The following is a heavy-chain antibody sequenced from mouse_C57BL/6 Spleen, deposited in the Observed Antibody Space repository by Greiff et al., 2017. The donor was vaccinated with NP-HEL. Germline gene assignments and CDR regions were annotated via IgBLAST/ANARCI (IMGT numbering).Heavy chain of an antibody. CDR3: TRKGMDGSGNYFDY. V-gene: IGHV5-9-1*02. CDR1: GFTFSSYA. Sequence: EVMLVESGEGLVKPGGSLKLSCAASGFTFSSYAMSWVRQTPEKRLEWVAYISSGGDYIYYADTVKGRFTISRDNARNTLYLQMSSLKSEDTAMYYCTRKGMDGSGNYFDYWGQGTTLTVSS. D-gene: IGHD1-1*01. J-gene: IGHJ2*01. CDR2: ISSGGDYI.